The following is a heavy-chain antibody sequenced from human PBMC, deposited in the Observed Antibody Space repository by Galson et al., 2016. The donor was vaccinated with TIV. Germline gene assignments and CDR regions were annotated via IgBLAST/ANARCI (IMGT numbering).Heavy chain of an antibody. D-gene: IGHD3-22*01. CDR3: AQAYYYDSSAYYFAS. J-gene: IGHJ4*02. Sequence: SVKVSCKASGYTFIGYYIHWVRQAPGQGLEWVGRINPNSGAANYAQNFQGRVTMTSDTSISTASLELSRRRSDDTAVYYCAQAYYYDSSAYYFASWGQGTLVTVSS. CDR1: GYTFIGYY. CDR2: INPNSGAA. V-gene: IGHV1-2*06.